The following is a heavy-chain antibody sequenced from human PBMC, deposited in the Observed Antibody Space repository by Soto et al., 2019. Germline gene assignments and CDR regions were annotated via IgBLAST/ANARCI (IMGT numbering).Heavy chain of an antibody. D-gene: IGHD3-3*01. CDR1: GFTFSDYY. J-gene: IGHJ4*02. CDR3: AAQSYYDFWSGYSFPPYFDY. V-gene: IGHV3-11*06. Sequence: QVQLVESGGGLVKPGGSLRLSCAASGFTFSDYYMSWIRQAPGKGLEWVSYISSSSSYTNYADSVKGRFTISRDNAKNSLYLQMNSLRAEDTAVYYCAAQSYYDFWSGYSFPPYFDYWGQGTLVTVSS. CDR2: ISSSSSYT.